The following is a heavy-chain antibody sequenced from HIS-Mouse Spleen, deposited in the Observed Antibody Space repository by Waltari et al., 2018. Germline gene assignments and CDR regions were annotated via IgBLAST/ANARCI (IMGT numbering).Heavy chain of an antibody. CDR3: ARSDGYNTPYFDY. V-gene: IGHV3-30-3*01. CDR1: GFTFSHYA. CDR2: ISYDGSNK. Sequence: QVQLVESGGGVVQPGRSLRLSCAASGFTFSHYAMHWVRRAPGKGLEWVAVISYDGSNKYYADSVKGRFTISRDNSKNTLYLQMNSLRAEDTAVYYCARSDGYNTPYFDYWGQGTLVTVSS. D-gene: IGHD5-12*01. J-gene: IGHJ4*02.